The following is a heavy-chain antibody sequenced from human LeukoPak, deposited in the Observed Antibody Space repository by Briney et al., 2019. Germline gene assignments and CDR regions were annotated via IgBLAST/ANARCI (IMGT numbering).Heavy chain of an antibody. CDR3: AKTPGVGSSSPFWGWLDY. V-gene: IGHV3-23*01. J-gene: IGHJ4*02. D-gene: IGHD6-13*01. Sequence: GGSLRLSCAASGFTFSSYAMSWVRQAPGKGLEWVSAISGSGGSTYYADSVRGRFTISRDNSKNTLYLQMNSLRAEDTAVYYCAKTPGVGSSSPFWGWLDYWGQGTLVTVSS. CDR1: GFTFSSYA. CDR2: ISGSGGST.